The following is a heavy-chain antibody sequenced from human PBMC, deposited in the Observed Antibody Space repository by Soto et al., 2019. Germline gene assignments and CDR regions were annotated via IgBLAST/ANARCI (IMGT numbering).Heavy chain of an antibody. J-gene: IGHJ4*02. Sequence: SETLSLTCTVSGGSISSYYWSWIRQPPGKGLEWIGYIYYSGSTNYNPSLKSRVTISVDTSKNQFSLKLSSVTAADTAVYYCARYTTALIDYWGQGTLVTAPQ. CDR2: IYYSGST. CDR3: ARYTTALIDY. CDR1: GGSISSYY. V-gene: IGHV4-59*08. D-gene: IGHD1-26*01.